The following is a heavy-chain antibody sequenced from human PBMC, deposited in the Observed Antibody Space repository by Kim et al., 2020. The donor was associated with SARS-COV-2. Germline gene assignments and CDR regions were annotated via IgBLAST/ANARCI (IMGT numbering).Heavy chain of an antibody. V-gene: IGHV4-39*01. J-gene: IGHJ6*02. D-gene: IGHD2-2*01. Sequence: SETLSLTCTVSGGSISRSNYYWGWIRQPPGKGLEWIGNIYYSGNTYYNPSLKSRVTISVDTSKNQFSLKLSSVTAADAAVYYCARHVGSTPIYYNYYGMDVWRQGTTVTVS. CDR3: ARHVGSTPIYYNYYGMDV. CDR1: GGSISRSNYY. CDR2: IYYSGNT.